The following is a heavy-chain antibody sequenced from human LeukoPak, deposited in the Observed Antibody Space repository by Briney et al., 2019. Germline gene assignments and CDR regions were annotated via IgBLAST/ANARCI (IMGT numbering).Heavy chain of an antibody. Sequence: SETLSLTCTVSGGSISVYYWSWIRQPPGKGLEWIGFINYSGSTTYNPSLKSRVTISVDTSNNQFSLKLSSVTAADTALYYCARHRPGPYDYWGQGTLVTVSS. CDR3: ARHRPGPYDY. V-gene: IGHV4-59*08. CDR1: GGSISVYY. J-gene: IGHJ4*02. CDR2: INYSGST.